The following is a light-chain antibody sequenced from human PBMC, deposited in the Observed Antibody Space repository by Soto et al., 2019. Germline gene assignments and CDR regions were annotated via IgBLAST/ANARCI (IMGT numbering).Light chain of an antibody. CDR1: SSDIGGSKY. CDR2: EVT. V-gene: IGLV2-14*01. J-gene: IGLJ1*01. CDR3: SSYSSSATLYV. Sequence: QPVLTQPASVSGSPGQSISISCTGTSSDIGGSKYVSWYQQHPGTAPKLLIYEVTYRPSGVSDRFSGSKSGNTASLTVSGLQAEDEADYYCSSYSSSATLYVFGTGTKLTVL.